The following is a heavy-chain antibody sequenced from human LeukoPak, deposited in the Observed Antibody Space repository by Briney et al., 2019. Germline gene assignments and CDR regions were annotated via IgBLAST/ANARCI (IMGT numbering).Heavy chain of an antibody. CDR2: ISSSGST. J-gene: IGHJ4*02. CDR3: ARQTGSGLFILP. CDR1: GGSISSYY. Sequence: SETLSLTCTVSGGSISSYYWSWMRQPAGKGLEWIGRISSSGSTNYNPSLKSRVTISVDTSKNQFSLKLSSVTAADTAVYYCARQTGSGLFILPGGQGTLVTVSS. D-gene: IGHD3/OR15-3a*01. V-gene: IGHV4-4*07.